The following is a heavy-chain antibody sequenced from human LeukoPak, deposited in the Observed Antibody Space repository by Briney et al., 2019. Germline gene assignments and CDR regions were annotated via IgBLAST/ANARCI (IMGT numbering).Heavy chain of an antibody. Sequence: GGSLRLSCAASGFTFSSYGMHWVRQAPGKGLEWVAFIRYDGSNKYYADSVKGRFTISRDNSKNTLYLQMNSLRAEDTAVYYCAKDPQGRMRIWFGESTGSGSYFDYWGQGTLVTVSS. J-gene: IGHJ4*02. CDR1: GFTFSSYG. D-gene: IGHD3-10*01. CDR3: AKDPQGRMRIWFGESTGSGSYFDY. V-gene: IGHV3-30*02. CDR2: IRYDGSNK.